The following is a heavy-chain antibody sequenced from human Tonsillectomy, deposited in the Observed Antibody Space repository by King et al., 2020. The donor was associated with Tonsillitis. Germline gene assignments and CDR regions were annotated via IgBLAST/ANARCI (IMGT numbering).Heavy chain of an antibody. V-gene: IGHV3-30-3*01. D-gene: IGHD4-17*01. CDR3: ARRDGALDYYYYGMDV. CDR1: GFTFSSYA. J-gene: IGHJ6*02. CDR2: ISFDGSDK. Sequence: HVQLVESGGGVVQPGRSLRLSCAASGFTFSSYAMHWVRQAPGKGLEWVAVISFDGSDKSYADSVKGRFTLSRDNSKSTLYLQMNSLRAEDTAVYYCARRDGALDYYYYGMDVWGHGTTVTVSS.